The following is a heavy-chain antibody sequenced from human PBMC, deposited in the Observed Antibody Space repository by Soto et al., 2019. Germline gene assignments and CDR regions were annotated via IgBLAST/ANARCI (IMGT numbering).Heavy chain of an antibody. V-gene: IGHV3-48*01. D-gene: IGHD7-27*01. CDR2: ISSSSSVI. CDR1: GFILSDCA. J-gene: IGHJ6*03. Sequence: GGSLRLSCATSGFILSDCAMNWVRQAPGKGLEWVSYISSSSSVIDYADSVKGRFTVSRDNARNSLYLQMNSLRAEDTDVYYCARDLSWGSNWYYYMDVWGKGTTVTVSS. CDR3: ARDLSWGSNWYYYMDV.